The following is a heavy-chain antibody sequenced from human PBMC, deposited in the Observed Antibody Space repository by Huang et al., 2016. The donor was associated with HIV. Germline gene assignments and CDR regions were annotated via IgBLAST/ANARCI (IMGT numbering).Heavy chain of an antibody. CDR2: ISEEGNNK. CDR1: GFSFSTYG. CDR3: AKVGILQWFGQLTPEHYNYYYMDV. Sequence: QVQLVESGGGVVQPGRSLRLSCEASGFSFSTYGMHWVRQAPGKGVGGVAVISEEGNNKKFGDCVKGRCAVSRDNPKNTLYLQMNSLKPDDTAVYYCAKVGILQWFGQLTPEHYNYYYMDVWGKGTTVTVSS. V-gene: IGHV3-30*18. D-gene: IGHD3-10*01. J-gene: IGHJ6*03.